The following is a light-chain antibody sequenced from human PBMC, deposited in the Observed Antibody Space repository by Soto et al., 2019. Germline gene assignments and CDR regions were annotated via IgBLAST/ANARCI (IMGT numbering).Light chain of an antibody. V-gene: IGKV3-11*01. J-gene: IGKJ2*01. CDR3: QHRGEWPRT. CDR2: GAS. CDR1: QSVSNY. Sequence: EIVLTQSPATLSLSPGERATLSCRASQSVSNYLTWYQQKPGQAPRLLIYGASNRATGIPARFTGSGSGTDFTLTISSLEPEDFAVYYCQHRGEWPRTFGQGTKLEIK.